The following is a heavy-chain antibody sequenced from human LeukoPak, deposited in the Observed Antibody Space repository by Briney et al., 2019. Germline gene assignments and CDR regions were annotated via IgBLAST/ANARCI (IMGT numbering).Heavy chain of an antibody. CDR1: GFTLSSDW. Sequence: GGSLRLSCAASGFTLSSDWMSWVRQAPGKGLEWVASINQDGSEKYYVDSVKGRFTISRDNARNSLYLEMNSLRVEDTAVYYCARRSSGYYYAFDYWGQGTLVTVSS. D-gene: IGHD3-22*01. V-gene: IGHV3-7*01. CDR3: ARRSSGYYYAFDY. J-gene: IGHJ4*02. CDR2: INQDGSEK.